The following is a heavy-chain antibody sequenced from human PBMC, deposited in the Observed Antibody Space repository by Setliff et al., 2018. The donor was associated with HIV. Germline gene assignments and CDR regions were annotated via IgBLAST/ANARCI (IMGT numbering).Heavy chain of an antibody. D-gene: IGHD2-2*01. CDR3: ARDVCSTSFYPDTNWFDP. V-gene: IGHV1-18*01. CDR1: GYTFTSYG. CDR2: ISAYNGNT. Sequence: GASVKVSCKASGYTFTSYGISWVRQAPGQGLEWMGWISAYNGNTNYAQKLQGRVTMTTDTSTSTAYMDLRSLRSDDTAVYYCARDVCSTSFYPDTNWFDPWGQGTLVTVSS. J-gene: IGHJ5*02.